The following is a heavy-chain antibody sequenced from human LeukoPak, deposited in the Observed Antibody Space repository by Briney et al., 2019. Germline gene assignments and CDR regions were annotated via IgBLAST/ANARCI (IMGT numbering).Heavy chain of an antibody. CDR1: GGSFSGYY. Sequence: PSETLSLTCAVYGGSFSGYYWSWIRQPPGKGLEWIGEINHSGSTNYNPSLKSRVTISVDTSKNQFSLKLSSVTAADTAVYYCARVMVRGVITYNDYWSQGTLVTVSS. J-gene: IGHJ4*02. D-gene: IGHD3-10*01. CDR3: ARVMVRGVITYNDY. V-gene: IGHV4-34*01. CDR2: INHSGST.